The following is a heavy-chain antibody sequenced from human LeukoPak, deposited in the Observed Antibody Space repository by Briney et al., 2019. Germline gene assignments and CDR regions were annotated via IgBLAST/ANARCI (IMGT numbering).Heavy chain of an antibody. J-gene: IGHJ4*02. D-gene: IGHD2-2*02. CDR3: ARRYTASPGERFDY. CDR1: GGSISTYY. Sequence: SETLSLTRTVSGGSISTYYWTWIRQPPGKGLEWIGYIYYSGNTNYNPSLSCRVTISLDTSKSQFSLMLRSLTAADTAMYYCARRYTASPGERFDYWGQGILVTVSS. CDR2: IYYSGNT. V-gene: IGHV4-59*08.